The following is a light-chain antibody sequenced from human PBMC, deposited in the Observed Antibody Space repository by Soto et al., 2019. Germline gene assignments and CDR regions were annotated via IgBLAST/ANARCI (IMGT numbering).Light chain of an antibody. Sequence: QSALTQPPSASGTPGQSVTIPCSGSTANIGSNYVYWYQLFPGTAPNLLTYRDDQRPTGVTDRFSGSKPGTSASLALNGLLSYDEADYYCAEGDDSLGGRVFGGGTMLTVL. J-gene: IGLJ3*02. CDR2: RDD. CDR1: TANIGSNY. V-gene: IGLV1-47*01. CDR3: AEGDDSLGGRV.